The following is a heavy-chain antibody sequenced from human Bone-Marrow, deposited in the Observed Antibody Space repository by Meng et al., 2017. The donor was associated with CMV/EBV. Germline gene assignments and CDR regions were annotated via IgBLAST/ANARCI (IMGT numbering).Heavy chain of an antibody. CDR1: GFTFSSYA. V-gene: IGHV3-23*03. Sequence: GESLKISCAASGFTFSSYAMSWVRQAPGKGLEWVSVIYSGGSSTYYADSVKGRFTISRDNAKNSLYLRMNSLRAEDTAVYYCARRSSSFDYWGQGTLVTVSS. J-gene: IGHJ4*02. D-gene: IGHD6-6*01. CDR2: IYSGGSST. CDR3: ARRSSSFDY.